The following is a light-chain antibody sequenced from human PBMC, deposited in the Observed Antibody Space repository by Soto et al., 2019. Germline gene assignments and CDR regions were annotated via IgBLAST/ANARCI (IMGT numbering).Light chain of an antibody. CDR2: GAS. J-gene: IGKJ2*01. CDR3: QHSYNNPTT. V-gene: IGKV1-39*01. CDR1: QSVSTY. Sequence: DIQMTQSPSSLSASVGDRVTITCRASQSVSTYLNWYQQKPGKAPNLLIYGASSLQSGVPSRFSGSGSGTEFTLTITSLQPGDFATYYCQHSYNNPTTFGQGTKVYLK.